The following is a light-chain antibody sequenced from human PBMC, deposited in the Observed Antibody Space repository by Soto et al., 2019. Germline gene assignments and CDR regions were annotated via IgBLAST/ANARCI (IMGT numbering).Light chain of an antibody. CDR3: QHSYSTPPA. CDR1: QTISSW. J-gene: IGKJ5*01. Sequence: DIQMTQSPSTLSGSVGDRVTITCRASQTISSWLAWYQQKPGKAPKLLIYKASTLKSGVPSRFSGSGSGTEFTLTISSLQPDDFATYYCQHSYSTPPAFGQGTRLEIK. CDR2: KAS. V-gene: IGKV1-5*03.